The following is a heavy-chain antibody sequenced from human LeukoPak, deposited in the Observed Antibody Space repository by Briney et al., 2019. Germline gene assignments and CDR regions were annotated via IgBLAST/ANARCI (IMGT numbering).Heavy chain of an antibody. Sequence: ASVKVSCKASGYTFTNYYMHWVRQATGQGLEWMGWMNPNSGNTGYAQRFQGRVTITRNTSISTAYMELSSLRSEDTAVYYCARGPSSSWSYPLEYHFDYWGQGTLVTVSS. CDR2: MNPNSGNT. D-gene: IGHD6-13*01. V-gene: IGHV1-8*03. CDR1: GYTFTNYY. CDR3: ARGPSSSWSYPLEYHFDY. J-gene: IGHJ4*02.